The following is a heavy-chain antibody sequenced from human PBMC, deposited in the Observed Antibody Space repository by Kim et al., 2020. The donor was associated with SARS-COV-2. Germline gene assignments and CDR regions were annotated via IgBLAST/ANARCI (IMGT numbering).Heavy chain of an antibody. CDR1: GFTFSSYA. D-gene: IGHD2-2*01. CDR3: APLGPYQLLSRAVWVGY. V-gene: IGHV3-23*01. CDR2: ISGSGGST. J-gene: IGHJ4*02. Sequence: GGSLRLSCAASGFTFSSYAMSWVRQAPGKGLEWVSAISGSGGSTYYADSVKGRFTISRDNSKNTLYLQMNSLRAEDTAVYYCAPLGPYQLLSRAVWVGYWGQGTLVTVSS.